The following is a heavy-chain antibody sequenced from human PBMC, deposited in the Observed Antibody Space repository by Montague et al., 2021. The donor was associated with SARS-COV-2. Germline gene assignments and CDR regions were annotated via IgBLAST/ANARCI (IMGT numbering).Heavy chain of an antibody. CDR1: NASFDNYY. CDR3: ARRIVTYYWYFDL. D-gene: IGHD2-15*01. J-gene: IGHJ2*01. V-gene: IGHV4-59*01. CDR2: IHYSRRT. Sequence: SETLSLTCTVSNASFDNYYWSWVRQSPGKGLEYIGYIHYSRRTNYNPSPRSRVTISIDTSKNQFSLKLMSVTAAETAIYFCARRIVTYYWYFDLWGRGTLVTVSS.